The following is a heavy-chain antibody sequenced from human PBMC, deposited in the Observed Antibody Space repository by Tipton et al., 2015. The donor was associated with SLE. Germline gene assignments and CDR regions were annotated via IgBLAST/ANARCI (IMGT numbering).Heavy chain of an antibody. V-gene: IGHV4-38-2*01. CDR2: IYHSGSI. J-gene: IGHJ4*02. Sequence: TLSLTCVVSGYSITSDNYWDWIRQPPGKGLEWIGSIYHSGSIYYNPSFESRVTPSIDTSKNQFSLKLTSVTAADTAVYYCARKISVPAWGDYFDYWGLGTRVIVSS. D-gene: IGHD3-16*01. CDR3: ARKISVPAWGDYFDY. CDR1: GYSITSDNY.